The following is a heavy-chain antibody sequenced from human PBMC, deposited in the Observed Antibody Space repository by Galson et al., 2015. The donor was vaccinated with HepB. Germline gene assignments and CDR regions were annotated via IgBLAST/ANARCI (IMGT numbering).Heavy chain of an antibody. J-gene: IGHJ4*02. D-gene: IGHD6-13*01. CDR2: ISSSSSYI. Sequence: SLRLSCAASGFTFSSYSMNWVRQAPGKGLEWVSSISSSSSYIYYADSVKGRFTISRDNAKNSLYLQMNSLRAEDTAVYYCARSIAAAGTGHGYWGQGTLVTVSS. V-gene: IGHV3-21*01. CDR1: GFTFSSYS. CDR3: ARSIAAAGTGHGY.